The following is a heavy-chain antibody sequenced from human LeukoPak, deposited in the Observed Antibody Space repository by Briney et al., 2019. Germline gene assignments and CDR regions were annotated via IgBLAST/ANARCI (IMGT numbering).Heavy chain of an antibody. J-gene: IGHJ4*02. Sequence: SQTLSLTCTVSGGSISSGGYYWSWIRQHPGKGLEWIGYIYYSGSTYYNPSLKSRVTISVDTSKNQFSLKLSSVTAADTAVYYCARAYLQPEDYFGYWGQGTLVTVSS. D-gene: IGHD1-1*01. CDR1: GGSISSGGYY. CDR3: ARAYLQPEDYFGY. V-gene: IGHV4-31*03. CDR2: IYYSGST.